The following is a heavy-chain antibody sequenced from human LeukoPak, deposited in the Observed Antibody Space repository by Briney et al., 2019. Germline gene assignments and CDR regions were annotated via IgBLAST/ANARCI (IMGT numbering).Heavy chain of an antibody. Sequence: GESLKISCKGSGYSFTSYWIGWVRQMPGKGLEWMGIIYPGDSDTRYSPSFQGQVTISADKSISTAYLQWSSLKASDTAMYYCARVDYYGSGSYYNPNYYYYYYYMDVWGKGTTVTVSS. V-gene: IGHV5-51*01. CDR1: GYSFTSYW. CDR2: IYPGDSDT. CDR3: ARVDYYGSGSYYNPNYYYYYYYMDV. D-gene: IGHD3-10*01. J-gene: IGHJ6*03.